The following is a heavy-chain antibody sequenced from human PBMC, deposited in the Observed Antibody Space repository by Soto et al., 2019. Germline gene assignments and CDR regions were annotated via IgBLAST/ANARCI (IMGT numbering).Heavy chain of an antibody. CDR2: IYHSGTT. Sequence: PSETLSLTCDVSVFSIKTGYYWGWIRQPPGKGLEWIGAIYHSGTTYFNPSLKSRVTMSVDTSKNHFSLRLTSVAATDTAVYYCARGMNPQDYWGQGTLVTVSS. V-gene: IGHV4-38-2*01. CDR1: VFSIKTGYY. J-gene: IGHJ4*02. CDR3: ARGMNPQDY.